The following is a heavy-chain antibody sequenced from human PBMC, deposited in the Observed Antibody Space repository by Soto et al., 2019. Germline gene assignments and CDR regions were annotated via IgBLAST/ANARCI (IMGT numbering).Heavy chain of an antibody. CDR1: GYTLTSYA. V-gene: IGHV1-3*01. CDR2: INAGNGNT. CDR3: SRSIVVVTDVDN. J-gene: IGHJ4*02. D-gene: IGHD2-21*01. Sequence: ASVRVSCKASGYTLTSYAMHWVRQAPGQRLEWMGWINAGNGNTKYSQKFQGRVTITRDTSASTAYMELSSLRSEDTAVYYCSRSIVVVTDVDNRGQGTLVTISS.